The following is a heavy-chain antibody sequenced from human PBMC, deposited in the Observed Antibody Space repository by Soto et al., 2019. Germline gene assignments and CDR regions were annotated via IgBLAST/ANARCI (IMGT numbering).Heavy chain of an antibody. D-gene: IGHD1-7*01. J-gene: IGHJ5*02. CDR3: ARVRSRNWNYVNWFDP. V-gene: IGHV4-34*01. CDR1: GGSFSGYY. CDR2: INHSGST. Sequence: SETLSLTCAVYGGSFSGYYWSWIRQPPGKGLEWIGEINHSGSTNYNPSLKSRVTISVDTSKNQFSLKLSSVTAADTAVYYCARVRSRNWNYVNWFDPWGQGTLVTGSS.